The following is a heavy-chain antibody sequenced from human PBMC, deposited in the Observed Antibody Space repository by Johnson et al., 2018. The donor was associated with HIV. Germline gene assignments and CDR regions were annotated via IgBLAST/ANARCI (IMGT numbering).Heavy chain of an antibody. Sequence: VQLVESGGGVVQPGRSLRLSCVASGFTFSNYGMHWVRQAPGKGLEWVSYISSSGSTIYYADSVKGRFTISRDNAKNSLYLQMNSLRAEDTAVYYCARALGRDGYRNDAFDIWGQGTMVTVSS. D-gene: IGHD5-24*01. CDR3: ARALGRDGYRNDAFDI. CDR1: GFTFSNYG. J-gene: IGHJ3*02. V-gene: IGHV3-48*04. CDR2: ISSSGSTI.